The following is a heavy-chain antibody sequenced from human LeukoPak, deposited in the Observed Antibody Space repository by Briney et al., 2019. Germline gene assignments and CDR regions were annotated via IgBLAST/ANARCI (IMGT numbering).Heavy chain of an antibody. J-gene: IGHJ6*02. D-gene: IGHD3-10*01. CDR1: GYTFTSYG. V-gene: IGHV1-18*01. Sequence: AASVKVSCKASGYTFTSYGISWVRQAPGQGLEWMGWISAYNGNTNYAQKLQGRVTMTTGTSTSTAYMELRSLRSDDTAVYYCAREGVTMVRGVIISTNYYYYGMDVWGQGTTVTVSS. CDR3: AREGVTMVRGVIISTNYYYYGMDV. CDR2: ISAYNGNT.